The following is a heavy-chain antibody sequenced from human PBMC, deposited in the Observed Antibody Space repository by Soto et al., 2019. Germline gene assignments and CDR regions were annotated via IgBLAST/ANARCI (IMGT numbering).Heavy chain of an antibody. CDR1: GIIVTNNH. Sequence: FIRLSYTTSGIIVTNNHINLVLQAPWNGIDWVSVIYSGVSTYYADSVKGRFTISRDNSKNTLYLKINSLRAEDTAVYYSAKDGNRSTHCSGGSCLNGDVWGQGTTVTV. D-gene: IGHD2-15*01. CDR3: AKDGNRSTHCSGGSCLNGDV. CDR2: IYSGVST. V-gene: IGHV3-53*01. J-gene: IGHJ6*01.